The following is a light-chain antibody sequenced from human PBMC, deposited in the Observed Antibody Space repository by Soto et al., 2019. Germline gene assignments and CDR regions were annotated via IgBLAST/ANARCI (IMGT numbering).Light chain of an antibody. V-gene: IGLV2-8*01. CDR1: SSNVGGYNY. CDR2: EVT. J-gene: IGLJ2*01. Sequence: ALTQPPSASGSPGQSVTISCTGTSSNVGGYNYVSWYQHHPGKAPKLLIYEVTKRPSGVPDRFSGSKSGNTASLTVSGLQAEDETDYYCSSYAGTNGVLFGGGTKLTVL. CDR3: SSYAGTNGVL.